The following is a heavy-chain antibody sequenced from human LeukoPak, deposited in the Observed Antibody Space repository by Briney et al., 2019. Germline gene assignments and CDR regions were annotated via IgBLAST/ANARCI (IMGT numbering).Heavy chain of an antibody. CDR3: ARDVFSRYYYDSSGSPPYGMDV. Sequence: ASVKVSCKASGYTFTGYYMHWVRQAPGQGLEWMGWINPDSAGTKYAQKFQGRVTMTRDTSISTAYMELSRLRSDDTAVYYCARDVFSRYYYDSSGSPPYGMDVWGQGTTVTVSS. D-gene: IGHD3-22*01. CDR1: GYTFTGYY. CDR2: INPDSAGT. V-gene: IGHV1-2*02. J-gene: IGHJ6*02.